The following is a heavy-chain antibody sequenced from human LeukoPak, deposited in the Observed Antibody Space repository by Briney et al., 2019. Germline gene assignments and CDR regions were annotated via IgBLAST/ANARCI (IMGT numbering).Heavy chain of an antibody. Sequence: GGALRLSCAVSEFTVSNAWMSWVRQAPGKVVEWVGRIKSKSDGGTTDYAAPVKDRFTLSRAESKNTLYLQTSNLKTEATAVYYVVWEYIRSFTSWGQGTLVTVSS. D-gene: IGHD3-16*01. CDR1: EFTVSNAW. CDR3: VWEYIRSFTS. J-gene: IGHJ5*02. V-gene: IGHV3-15*01. CDR2: IKSKSDGGTT.